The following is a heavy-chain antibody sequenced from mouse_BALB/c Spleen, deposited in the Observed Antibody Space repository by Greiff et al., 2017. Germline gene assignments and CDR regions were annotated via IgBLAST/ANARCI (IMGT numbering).Heavy chain of an antibody. Sequence: VQLQQSGPELVKPGASVKMSCKASGYTFTSYVMHWVKQKPGQGLEWIGYINPYNDGTKYNEKFKGKATLTSDKSSSTAYMELSSLTSEDSAVYYCARSAAPYAMDYWGQGTSVTVSS. CDR2: INPYNDGT. V-gene: IGHV1-14*01. J-gene: IGHJ4*01. CDR1: GYTFTSYV. CDR3: ARSAAPYAMDY.